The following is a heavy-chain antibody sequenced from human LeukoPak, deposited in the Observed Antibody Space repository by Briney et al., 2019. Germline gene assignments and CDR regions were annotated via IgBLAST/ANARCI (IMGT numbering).Heavy chain of an antibody. D-gene: IGHD1-7*01. V-gene: IGHV4-59*01. Sequence: SETLSLTCTVSGGSISSYYWSWIRQPPGKGLEWIGYIYYSGSTNYNPSLKSRVTISVDTSKNQFSLKLSSVTAADTAVYYCARGPSGITGTYFDYWGQGTLVTVSS. CDR1: GGSISSYY. J-gene: IGHJ4*02. CDR2: IYYSGST. CDR3: ARGPSGITGTYFDY.